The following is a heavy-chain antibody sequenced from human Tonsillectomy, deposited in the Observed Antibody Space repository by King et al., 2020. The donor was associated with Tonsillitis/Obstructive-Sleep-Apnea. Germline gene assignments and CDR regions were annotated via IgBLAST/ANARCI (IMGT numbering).Heavy chain of an antibody. CDR1: GFTFSSYA. CDR3: AKVDYGDHVDLGFDY. Sequence: VQLVESGGGLVQPGGSLRLSCAASGFTFSSYAMSWVRQAPGKGLEWVSGISGSGGSKYYADSVKGRFTTSRDNSKNTLYLQMNSLRAEDTAVYYCAKVDYGDHVDLGFDYWGQGTLVTVSS. V-gene: IGHV3-23*04. J-gene: IGHJ4*02. CDR2: ISGSGGSK. D-gene: IGHD4-17*01.